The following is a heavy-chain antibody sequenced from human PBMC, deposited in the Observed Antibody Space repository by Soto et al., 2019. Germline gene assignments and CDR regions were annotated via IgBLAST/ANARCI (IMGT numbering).Heavy chain of an antibody. CDR3: ASGYSGYEPDYYYYYMDV. CDR2: IYYSGST. CDR1: GGSISSYY. V-gene: IGHV4-59*01. D-gene: IGHD5-12*01. J-gene: IGHJ6*03. Sequence: PSETLSLTCTVSGGSISSYYWSWIRQPPGKGLEWIGYIYYSGSTNYNPSLKSRVTISVDTSKNQFSLKLSSVTAADTAVYYCASGYSGYEPDYYYYYMDVWGKGTTVTVSS.